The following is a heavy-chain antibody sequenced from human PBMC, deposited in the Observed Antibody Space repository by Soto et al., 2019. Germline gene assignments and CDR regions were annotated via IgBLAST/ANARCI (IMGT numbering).Heavy chain of an antibody. CDR3: ASGLSVDYYYGMDV. V-gene: IGHV1-3*01. CDR2: IIPGNGNT. D-gene: IGHD3-10*01. CDR1: GYTFTSYP. J-gene: IGHJ6*02. Sequence: ASVKVSCKASGYTFTSYPIHWVRQAPGQGLEWMGWIIPGNGNTKYSQRFQGRLTITRDTSATTAYMEVSGLGAEDTAVYYCASGLSVDYYYGMDVWGQGTTVTVSS.